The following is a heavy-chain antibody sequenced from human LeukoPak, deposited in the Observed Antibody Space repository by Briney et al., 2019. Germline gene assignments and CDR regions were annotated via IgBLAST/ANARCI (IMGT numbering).Heavy chain of an antibody. CDR2: MSGSGGST. CDR1: GDSFSGYY. Sequence: ETLSLTCAVYGDSFSGYYWSWVRQAPGKGLEWVSVMSGSGGSTYYADSVKGRFTISRDNSKNTLYLQMNSLRAEDTAVYYCAKNAEREKHFTPKRYKWNSYFDYWGQGTLVTVSS. V-gene: IGHV3-23*01. J-gene: IGHJ4*02. D-gene: IGHD1-7*01. CDR3: AKNAEREKHFTPKRYKWNSYFDY.